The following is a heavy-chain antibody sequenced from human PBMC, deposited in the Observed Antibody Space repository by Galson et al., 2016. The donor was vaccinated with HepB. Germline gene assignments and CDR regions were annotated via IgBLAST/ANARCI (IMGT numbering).Heavy chain of an antibody. J-gene: IGHJ4*02. CDR3: ATVGAGSSEFDY. V-gene: IGHV3-53*01. CDR2: IYSGGQT. Sequence: SLRLSCAASGFTVSSNDMTWVRQAPGKGLEWVSLIYSGGQTYYADSGKGRFTITRDNSKSTLFLQMNSLRAEDTAVYYCATVGAGSSEFDYWGQGTLVTVSS. CDR1: GFTVSSND. D-gene: IGHD3-16*01.